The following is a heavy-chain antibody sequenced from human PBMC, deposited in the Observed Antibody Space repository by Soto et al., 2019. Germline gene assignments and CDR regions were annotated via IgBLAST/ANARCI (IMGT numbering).Heavy chain of an antibody. CDR2: IHYSGST. D-gene: IGHD3-22*01. V-gene: IGHV4-39*01. CDR1: GDSVTISDYY. Sequence: QLQLQESGPGLVKPSETLSLTCTVSGDSVTISDYYWGWIRQPPGKGLEWIGSIHYSGSTSYNPSLKRRVTISGDTSKKQFSLKLTSVTAADAAVYYCAAHDSGGYYAEYWGQGTLVTVSA. CDR3: AAHDSGGYYAEY. J-gene: IGHJ4*02.